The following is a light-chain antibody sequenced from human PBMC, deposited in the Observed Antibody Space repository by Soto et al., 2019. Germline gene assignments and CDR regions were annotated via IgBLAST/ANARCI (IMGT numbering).Light chain of an antibody. CDR1: QSIGSN. CDR3: QQRASWPLT. J-gene: IGKJ5*01. CDR2: AAS. V-gene: IGKV3-11*01. Sequence: EVVLTQSPVTLSLSPGERATLSCRASQSIGSNLAWYQQQPGQPTRLLFDAASNGATGIPARVSGSWSGTDFTLTISSLDHDDFAVYYCQQRASWPLTFGQGTRLEIK.